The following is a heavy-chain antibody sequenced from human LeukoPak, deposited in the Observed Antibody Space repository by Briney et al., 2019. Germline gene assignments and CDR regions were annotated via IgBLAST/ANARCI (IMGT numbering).Heavy chain of an antibody. CDR2: ISSSSSYI. J-gene: IGHJ6*02. CDR1: GFTFSSYS. CDR3: ARDGKNGMDV. Sequence: GGSLRLSCAASGFTFSSYSMNWVRQAPGKGPEWVSSISSSSSYIYYADSVKGRFTISRDNAKNSLYLQMNSLRAEDTAVYYCARDGKNGMDVWGQGTTVTVSS. D-gene: IGHD4-23*01. V-gene: IGHV3-21*01.